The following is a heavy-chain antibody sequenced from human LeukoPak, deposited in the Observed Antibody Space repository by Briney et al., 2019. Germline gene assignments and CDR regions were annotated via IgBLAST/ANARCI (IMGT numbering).Heavy chain of an antibody. Sequence: GASLKISCKGSGYSFSSYWISRVRQMPGKDLEWMGRIDPGDSFTKYRPSLEGRVTISADKSLSTVYLQWSSLKASDTAIYYCARDGGGVSSWVSHWGQGTLVTVSS. D-gene: IGHD2-8*02. J-gene: IGHJ4*02. V-gene: IGHV5-10-1*01. CDR3: ARDGGGVSSWVSH. CDR2: IDPGDSFT. CDR1: GYSFSSYW.